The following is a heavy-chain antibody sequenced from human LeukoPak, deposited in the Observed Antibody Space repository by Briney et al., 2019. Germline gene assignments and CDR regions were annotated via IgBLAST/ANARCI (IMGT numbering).Heavy chain of an antibody. CDR1: GFTFSSYS. D-gene: IGHD2-15*01. J-gene: IGHJ4*02. CDR3: ARDTYCSGGSCYYDY. V-gene: IGHV3-21*01. CDR2: ISSSSSYI. Sequence: PGGSLRLSCAASGFTFSSYSMNWVRQAPGKGLEWVSSISSSSSYIYYADSVKGRFTISRDNAKNSLYLQMNSLRAEDTAVCYCARDTYCSGGSCYYDYWGQGTLVTVSS.